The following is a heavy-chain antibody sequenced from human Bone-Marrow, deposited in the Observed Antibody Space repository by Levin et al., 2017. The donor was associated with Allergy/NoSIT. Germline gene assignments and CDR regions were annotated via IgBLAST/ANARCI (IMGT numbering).Heavy chain of an antibody. Sequence: GSGPTLVKPTQTLTLTCTFSGFSLNTSGVGVGWIRQPPGKALEWLALIYWDDDKRYSPSLRSRLTITKDTSKNQVVLTMTNMDPVDTATYYCAHRITVFGVVTYFAYWGQGTLVTVSS. CDR3: AHRITVFGVVTYFAY. CDR1: GFSLNTSGVG. V-gene: IGHV2-5*02. D-gene: IGHD3-3*01. CDR2: IYWDDDK. J-gene: IGHJ4*02.